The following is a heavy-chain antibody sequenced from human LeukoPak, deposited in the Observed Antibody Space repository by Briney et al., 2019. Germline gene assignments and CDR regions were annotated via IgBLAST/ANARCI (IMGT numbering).Heavy chain of an antibody. D-gene: IGHD4-4*01. Sequence: ASVKVSCKASGYTFTSYGISWVRQAPGQGLEWMGWISAYNGNTNYAQKLQGRVTMTTDTSTSTAYMELRSLRSDDTAVYYCARKSRLQNYYYYGMDVWGQGTTVTVSS. CDR2: ISAYNGNT. V-gene: IGHV1-18*01. J-gene: IGHJ6*02. CDR1: GYTFTSYG. CDR3: ARKSRLQNYYYYGMDV.